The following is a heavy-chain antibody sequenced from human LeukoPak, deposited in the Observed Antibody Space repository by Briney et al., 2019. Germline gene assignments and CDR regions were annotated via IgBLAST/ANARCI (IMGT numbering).Heavy chain of an antibody. CDR3: ARLNRGYCYGTSCYMEPGAGH. V-gene: IGHV3-23*01. J-gene: IGHJ4*02. CDR1: GFTFSTYA. CDR2: ISGGGGST. D-gene: IGHD2/OR15-2a*01. Sequence: GGSLRLSCTASGFTFSTYAMSWVRQAPGKGLEWVSAISGGGGSTYYADSVKGRFTISRDDAKNSLYLQMNSLRAEDTALYYCARLNRGYCYGTSCYMEPGAGHWGQGTPVTVSS.